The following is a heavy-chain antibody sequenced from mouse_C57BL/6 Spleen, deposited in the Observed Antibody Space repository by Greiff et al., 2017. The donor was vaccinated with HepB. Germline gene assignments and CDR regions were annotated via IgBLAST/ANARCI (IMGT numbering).Heavy chain of an antibody. CDR3: ARLYYGNYYWYFDV. CDR2: ISYDGSN. Sequence: ESGPGLVKPSQSLSLTCSVTGYSITSGYYWNWIRQFPGNKLEWMGYISYDGSNNYNPSLKNRISITRDTSKNQFFLKLNSVTTEDTATYYCARLYYGNYYWYFDVWGTGTTVTVSS. V-gene: IGHV3-6*01. D-gene: IGHD2-1*01. J-gene: IGHJ1*03. CDR1: GYSITSGYY.